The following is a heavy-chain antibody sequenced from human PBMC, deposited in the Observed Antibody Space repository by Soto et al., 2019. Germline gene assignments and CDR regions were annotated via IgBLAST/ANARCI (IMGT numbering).Heavy chain of an antibody. CDR2: IWYDGSNK. Sequence: QVQLVESGGGVVQPGRSLRLSCAASGFTFSSYGMHWVRQAPGKGLEWVTVIWYDGSNKHYADSVKGRFTISRDNSKNMVSLEMNSLRVEDTAVYYCARGSPPDYWGQGPLVTVS. CDR1: GFTFSSYG. V-gene: IGHV3-33*01. CDR3: ARGSPPDY. J-gene: IGHJ4*02.